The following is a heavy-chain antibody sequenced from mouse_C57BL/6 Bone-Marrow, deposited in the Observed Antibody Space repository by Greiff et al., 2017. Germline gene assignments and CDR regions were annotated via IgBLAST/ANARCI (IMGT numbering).Heavy chain of an antibody. V-gene: IGHV5-6*02. CDR3: ARRRYGSSYYYAMDY. CDR2: ISSGGSYT. D-gene: IGHD1-1*01. J-gene: IGHJ4*01. CDR1: GFTFSSYG. Sequence: EVKVVESGGDLVKPGGSLKLSCAASGFTFSSYGMSWVRQTPDKRLEWVATISSGGSYTYYPDSVKGRFTISRDNAKNTLYLQMSSLKSEDTAMXYCARRRYGSSYYYAMDYWGQGTSVTVSS.